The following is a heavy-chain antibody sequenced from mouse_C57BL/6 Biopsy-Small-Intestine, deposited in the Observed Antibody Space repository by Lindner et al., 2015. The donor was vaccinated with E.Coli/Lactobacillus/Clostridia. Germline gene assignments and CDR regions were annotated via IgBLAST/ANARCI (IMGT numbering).Heavy chain of an antibody. D-gene: IGHD1-1*02. CDR1: GYIFIGYY. V-gene: IGHV14-4*02. CDR3: VRAGEDDGWGY. CDR2: INPNTGVP. J-gene: IGHJ4*01. Sequence: SVKVSCKASGYIFIGYYIHWVRQAPGQGLESMGWINPNTGVPESAQKFQGRVTMTRDTSISTVYMELNWLRSDDTAVYYCVRAGEDDGWGYWGQGTLVTVSS.